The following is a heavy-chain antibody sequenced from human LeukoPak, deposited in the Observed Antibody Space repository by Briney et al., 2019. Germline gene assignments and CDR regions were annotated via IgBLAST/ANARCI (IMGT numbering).Heavy chain of an antibody. Sequence: GGSLRLSCAASGFTFSSYAMSWVRQAPRKGLEWVSAISGSGGSTYYADSVKGRFTISRDNSKNTLYLQMNSLRAEDTAVYYCARLYSSSWYVGPWGQGTLVTVSS. D-gene: IGHD6-13*01. CDR3: ARLYSSSWYVGP. CDR2: ISGSGGST. J-gene: IGHJ5*02. CDR1: GFTFSSYA. V-gene: IGHV3-23*01.